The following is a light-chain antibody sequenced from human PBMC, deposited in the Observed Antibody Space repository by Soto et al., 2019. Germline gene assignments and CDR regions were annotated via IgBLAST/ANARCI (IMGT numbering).Light chain of an antibody. Sequence: DIQMTQSPSSLSASVGDRVTLTCRASQSISSFLNWYQQKPGKAPKVLIYGASSLQTGVPSRFGGSGSGPDFTLTISSLQPEDSATYYCQQSHSAWTFGQGTKVEI. J-gene: IGKJ1*01. V-gene: IGKV1-39*01. CDR2: GAS. CDR3: QQSHSAWT. CDR1: QSISSF.